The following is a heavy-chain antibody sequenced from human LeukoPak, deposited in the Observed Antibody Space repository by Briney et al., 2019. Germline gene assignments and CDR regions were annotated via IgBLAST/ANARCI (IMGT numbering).Heavy chain of an antibody. CDR1: GGTFSSYA. CDR3: ARGPTYYDSSGYYPMDV. D-gene: IGHD3-22*01. Sequence: GSSIKVPCPASGGTFSSYAISWVRQAPGQGLEWMGGIIPIFGTANYAQKFQGRVTITTDESTSTAYMELSSLRSEDTAVYYCARGPTYYDSSGYYPMDVWGKGTTVTVSS. CDR2: IIPIFGTA. J-gene: IGHJ6*04. V-gene: IGHV1-69*05.